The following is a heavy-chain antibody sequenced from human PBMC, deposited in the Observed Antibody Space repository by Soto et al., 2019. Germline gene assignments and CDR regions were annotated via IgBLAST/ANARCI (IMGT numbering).Heavy chain of an antibody. CDR3: ASWLKTSGWYVLLEGSFDD. Sequence: GGSLRLSCTASGFTFSSYAMNWVRQAPGKGLEWVSAITGSGGGTYYADSVKGRFTISRDNSKNTLYLQMNSLRAEDTAVYYCASWLKTSGWYVLLEGSFDDWGQGTLVTVSS. J-gene: IGHJ4*02. CDR1: GFTFSSYA. D-gene: IGHD6-19*01. CDR2: ITGSGGGT. V-gene: IGHV3-23*01.